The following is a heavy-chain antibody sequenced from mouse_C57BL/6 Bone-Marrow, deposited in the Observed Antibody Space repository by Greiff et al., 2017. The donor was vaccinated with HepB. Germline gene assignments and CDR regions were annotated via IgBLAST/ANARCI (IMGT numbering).Heavy chain of an antibody. CDR2: SRNKANDYTT. J-gene: IGHJ3*01. V-gene: IGHV7-1*01. D-gene: IGHD2-4*01. CDR3: ARVDYDYDEEAGWFAY. CDR1: GFTFSDFY. Sequence: EVQRVESGGGLVQSGRSLRLSCATSGFTFSDFYMEWVRQAPGKGLEWIAASRNKANDYTTEYSASVKGRFIVSRDNSQSILYLQMNALRAEDTAIYYCARVDYDYDEEAGWFAYWGQGTLVTVSA.